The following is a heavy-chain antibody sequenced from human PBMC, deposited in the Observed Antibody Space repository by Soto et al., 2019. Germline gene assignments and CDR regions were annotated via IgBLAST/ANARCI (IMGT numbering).Heavy chain of an antibody. CDR3: ARGGYHYYGMDV. J-gene: IGHJ6*02. CDR1: GGSFSGYY. V-gene: IGHV4-34*01. Sequence: PSETLSLTCAVYGGSFSGYYWTWIRQPPGTGLEWIGEINHSGSTNYNPSLKSRITINADTSKNQFSLQLNSVIPEDTAVYYCARGGYHYYGMDVWGQGTTVTVSS. CDR2: INHSGST.